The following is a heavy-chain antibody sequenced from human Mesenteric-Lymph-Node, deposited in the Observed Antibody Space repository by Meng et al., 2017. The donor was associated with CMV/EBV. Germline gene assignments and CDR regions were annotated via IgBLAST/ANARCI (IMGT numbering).Heavy chain of an antibody. CDR1: GFTFSSYAM. CDR2: IYHNGRT. D-gene: IGHD2/OR15-2a*01. J-gene: IGHJ4*02. V-gene: IGHV4/OR15-8*01. CDR3: ARERID. Sequence: ESLKISCAASGFTFSSYAMSWVRQAPGKGLEWIGQIYHNGRTIYNPSLKNRVTMSVDESTNQFSLRLRSVDAADTAIYYCARERIDWGQGTLVTVSS.